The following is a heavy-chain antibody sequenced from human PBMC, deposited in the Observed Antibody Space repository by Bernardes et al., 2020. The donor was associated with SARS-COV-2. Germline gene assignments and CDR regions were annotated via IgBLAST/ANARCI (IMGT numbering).Heavy chain of an antibody. CDR1: GGSISSGSSY. CDR2: MHISGST. J-gene: IGHJ6*04. Sequence: SETLSLTCTVSGGSISSGSSYWSWIRQPAGKGLEWIGRMHISGSTNYNPSLKSRVTISLDTSKNQFSLKLTSVTAADTAVYYCARWGMRTRYYYGMDVWGKGTTVTVSS. V-gene: IGHV4-61*02. D-gene: IGHD3-16*01. CDR3: ARWGMRTRYYYGMDV.